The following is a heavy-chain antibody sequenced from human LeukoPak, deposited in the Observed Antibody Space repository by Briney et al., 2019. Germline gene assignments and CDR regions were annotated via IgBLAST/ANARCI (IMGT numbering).Heavy chain of an antibody. Sequence: PSETLSLTCTVSGGSISSYYWSWIRQPPGKGLEWIGEINHSGSTNYNPSLKSRVTISVDTSKNQFSLKLSSVTAADTAVYYCARDGYYDSSGYLDAFDIWGQGTMVTVSS. V-gene: IGHV4-34*01. J-gene: IGHJ3*02. CDR2: INHSGST. D-gene: IGHD3-22*01. CDR1: GGSISSYY. CDR3: ARDGYYDSSGYLDAFDI.